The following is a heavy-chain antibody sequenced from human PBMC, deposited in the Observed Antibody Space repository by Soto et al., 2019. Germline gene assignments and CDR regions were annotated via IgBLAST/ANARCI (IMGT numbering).Heavy chain of an antibody. CDR3: ARLDTAMVIDYYYYGMDV. CDR1: GGTFSSHS. D-gene: IGHD5-18*01. CDR2: IIPIFGTA. V-gene: IGHV1-69*12. J-gene: IGHJ6*02. Sequence: QVQLVQSGAEVKKPGSSVKVSCKASGGTFSSHSINWVRQAPGQGLEWMGGIIPIFGTANYAQKSQGRVTITADESTSTAYMELSSLRSEDTAVYYCARLDTAMVIDYYYYGMDVWGQGTTVTVSS.